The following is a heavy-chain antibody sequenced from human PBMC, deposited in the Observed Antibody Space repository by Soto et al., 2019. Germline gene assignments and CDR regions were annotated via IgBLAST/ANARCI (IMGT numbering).Heavy chain of an antibody. CDR3: ARARGWFDP. D-gene: IGHD3-10*01. Sequence: QVQLVQSGAEVKKPGASVKISCKASGYTFTTYYIHWVRQAPGQGLEWMGIINPTDGATTYAQKFQGRVNMTVDTSASIVYMELSSLRSEDTAVYYCARARGWFDPWGQGTLVTVSS. J-gene: IGHJ5*02. CDR2: INPTDGAT. CDR1: GYTFTTYY. V-gene: IGHV1-46*01.